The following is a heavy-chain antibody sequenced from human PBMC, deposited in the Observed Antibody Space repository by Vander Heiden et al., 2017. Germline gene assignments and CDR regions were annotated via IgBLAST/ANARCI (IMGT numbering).Heavy chain of an antibody. J-gene: IGHJ3*02. Sequence: VQVVESGGGGVQLGGSLGLSWTESGFTLSSYGRHLGRQAPGKGLEWVAVISYDGSNKYYADSVKGRFTISRDYSKNTLYLQMNSLRAEDTAVYYCAKPRAMTTVVKGAFDIWGQGTMVTVSS. CDR3: AKPRAMTTVVKGAFDI. V-gene: IGHV3-30*18. CDR2: ISYDGSNK. CDR1: GFTLSSYG. D-gene: IGHD4-17*01.